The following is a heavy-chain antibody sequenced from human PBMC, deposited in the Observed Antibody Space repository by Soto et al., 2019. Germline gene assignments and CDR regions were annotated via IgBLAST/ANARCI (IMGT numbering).Heavy chain of an antibody. V-gene: IGHV5-51*01. CDR2: IYPGDSDT. CDR1: GYSFTSYW. D-gene: IGHD2-15*01. Sequence: GESLKISCKGSGYSFTSYWIGWVRQMPGKGLEWMGIIYPGDSDTRYSPSFQGQVTISADKSISTAYLQWSSLKASDTAMYYCARVYCSGGSCYSEVNWFDPWGQGTLVTVSS. CDR3: ARVYCSGGSCYSEVNWFDP. J-gene: IGHJ5*02.